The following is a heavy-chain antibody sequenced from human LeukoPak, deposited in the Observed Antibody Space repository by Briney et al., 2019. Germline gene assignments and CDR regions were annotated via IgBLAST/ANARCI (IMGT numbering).Heavy chain of an antibody. CDR2: IYWNDDK. V-gene: IGHV2-5*01. CDR3: AVRGYSSSSGSNWFDS. J-gene: IGHJ5*01. CDR1: GFSLSTSGVG. D-gene: IGHD6-6*01. Sequence: KESGPTLVNPTQTLTLTCTFSGFSLSTSGVGVGWIRQPPGKALEWLALIYWNDDKRYSPFLKSRVTITKDTSKNQVVLTMTNMDPVDTATYYCAVRGYSSSSGSNWFDSWGQGTLVTVSS.